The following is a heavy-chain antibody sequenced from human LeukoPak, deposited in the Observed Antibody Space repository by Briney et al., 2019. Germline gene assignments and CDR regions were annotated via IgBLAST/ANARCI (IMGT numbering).Heavy chain of an antibody. V-gene: IGHV3-66*01. CDR2: IYSGGST. D-gene: IGHD3-22*01. Sequence: GGSLRLSCAASGFTFSDYYMSWVRQAPGKGLEWVSVIYSGGSTYYADSVKGRFTISRDNSKNTLYLQMNSLRAEDTAVYYCAREDYYDSSGYYYGPTGAFYYWGQGTLVTVSS. CDR1: GFTFSDYY. CDR3: AREDYYDSSGYYYGPTGAFYY. J-gene: IGHJ4*02.